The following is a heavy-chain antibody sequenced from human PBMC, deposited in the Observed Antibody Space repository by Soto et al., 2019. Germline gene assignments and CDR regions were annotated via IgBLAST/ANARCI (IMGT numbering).Heavy chain of an antibody. CDR1: GGSISSGDYY. Sequence: PSETLSLTCSFSGGSISSGDYYWSWIRQPPGKGLEWIAYIYYSGIIYYNPSLKSRVTMSRDTSKNQFFLNLDSVTAADTAVYYCAREVGEVDYSSSSDAFDIWGQGTMVTVS. D-gene: IGHD6-6*01. V-gene: IGHV4-30-4*01. CDR2: IYYSGII. CDR3: AREVGEVDYSSSSDAFDI. J-gene: IGHJ3*02.